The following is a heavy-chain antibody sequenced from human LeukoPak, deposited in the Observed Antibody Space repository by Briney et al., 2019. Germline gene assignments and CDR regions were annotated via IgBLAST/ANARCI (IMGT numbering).Heavy chain of an antibody. CDR3: ARGHWETEPTIWLDF. Sequence: PSETLSLTCTVSGGSISTYSWIWIRQPPGKGLEWIGYIYYRGNTNYNPSLKSRVTISVDTSKNHFSLKVNSVTAADTAVYYCARGHWETEPTIWLDFWGQGTLVTVSS. J-gene: IGHJ4*02. V-gene: IGHV4-59*01. CDR1: GGSISTYS. CDR2: IYYRGNT. D-gene: IGHD5-24*01.